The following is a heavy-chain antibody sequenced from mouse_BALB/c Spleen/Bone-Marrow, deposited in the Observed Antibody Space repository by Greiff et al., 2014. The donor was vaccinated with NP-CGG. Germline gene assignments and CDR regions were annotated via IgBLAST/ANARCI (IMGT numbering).Heavy chain of an antibody. D-gene: IGHD2-3*01. CDR3: ARGPHDDDMDY. CDR1: GFTFSDYY. Sequence: VQLKESGGGLVKPGGSLKLSCAASGFTFSDYYMYWVRQTPENRLEWVATISDGGSYTYYPDSVKGRFTISRDNAKNNLYLQLSSLKSEDTAMYYCARGPHDDDMDYWGQGTSVTVSS. J-gene: IGHJ4*01. CDR2: ISDGGSYT. V-gene: IGHV5-4*02.